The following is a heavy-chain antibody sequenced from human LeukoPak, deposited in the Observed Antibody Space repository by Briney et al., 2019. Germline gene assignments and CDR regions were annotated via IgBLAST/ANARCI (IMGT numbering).Heavy chain of an antibody. CDR1: GFTFRSYA. J-gene: IGHJ4*02. D-gene: IGHD3-10*01. V-gene: IGHV3-30-3*01. CDR3: ARDGRANYHGSRSSPPFDY. CDR2: ISYDGSIQ. Sequence: SGGSLRLSCAASGFTFRSYAIHWVRQAPGKGLEWVTLISYDGSIQYYADSVKGRFTISRDDSKNTVYLQMNSLRAEDTAVYYCARDGRANYHGSRSSPPFDYWGQGTLVTVSS.